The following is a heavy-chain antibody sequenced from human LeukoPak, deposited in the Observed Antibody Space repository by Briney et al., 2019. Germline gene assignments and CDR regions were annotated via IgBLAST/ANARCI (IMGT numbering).Heavy chain of an antibody. J-gene: IGHJ3*02. D-gene: IGHD6-19*01. CDR3: ARARGWRPTFDAFDI. CDR1: GFTFSSYS. CDR2: ISSSSSYI. Sequence: GGSLRLSCAASGFTFSSYSMSWVRQAPGKGLEWVSSISSSSSYIYYADSVKGRFTISRDNAKNSLYLQMNSLRAEDTAVYYCARARGWRPTFDAFDIWGQGTMVTVSS. V-gene: IGHV3-21*01.